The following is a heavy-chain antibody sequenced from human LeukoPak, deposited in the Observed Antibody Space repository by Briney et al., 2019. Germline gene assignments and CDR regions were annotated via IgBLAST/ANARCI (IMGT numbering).Heavy chain of an antibody. CDR2: INHSGST. Sequence: SETLPLTCAVYGGSFSGYYWSWIRQPPGKGLEWIGEINHSGSTNYNPSLESRVTISVDTSKNHFSLKLSSVTAADTAVYYCARPHSTFFDQDAAYYFDYWGQGTLVTVSS. V-gene: IGHV4-34*01. D-gene: IGHD3-9*01. CDR3: ARPHSTFFDQDAAYYFDY. CDR1: GGSFSGYY. J-gene: IGHJ4*02.